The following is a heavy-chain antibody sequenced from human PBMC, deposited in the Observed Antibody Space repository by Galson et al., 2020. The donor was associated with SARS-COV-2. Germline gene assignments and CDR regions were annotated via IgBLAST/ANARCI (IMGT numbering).Heavy chain of an antibody. V-gene: IGHV1-18*04. CDR1: GYTFTSYG. Sequence: ASVKISCKASGYTFTSYGISWVRQAPGQGLEWMGWISAYNGNTNYAQKLQGRVTMTTDTSTSTAYMELRSLRSDDTAVYYCALNTALGYCSGGSCYPYYYFDYWGQGTLVTVSS. CDR2: ISAYNGNT. CDR3: ALNTALGYCSGGSCYPYYYFDY. D-gene: IGHD2-15*01. J-gene: IGHJ4*02.